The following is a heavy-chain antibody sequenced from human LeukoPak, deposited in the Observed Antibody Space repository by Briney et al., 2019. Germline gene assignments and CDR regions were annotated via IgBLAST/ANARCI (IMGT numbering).Heavy chain of an antibody. D-gene: IGHD1-26*01. Sequence: SETLSLTCTVSGGSISSSSYYWGWIRQPPGKGLECIGCIYYSGSTYYNPSLKSRVTISVDTSKNQFSLKLSSVTAADTAVYYCASFRYAETLLWGQGTLVTVSS. CDR2: IYYSGST. V-gene: IGHV4-39*01. CDR1: GGSISSSSYY. CDR3: ASFRYAETLL. J-gene: IGHJ4*02.